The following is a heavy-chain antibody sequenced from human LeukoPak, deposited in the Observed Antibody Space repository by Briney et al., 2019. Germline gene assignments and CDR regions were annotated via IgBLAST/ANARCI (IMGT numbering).Heavy chain of an antibody. CDR1: GYTFTSYG. CDR3: ARSASAARTFDY. V-gene: IGHV1-18*01. CDR2: ISAYNGNT. Sequence: ASVKVSCKASGYTFTSYGISWVRQAPGQGLEWMGWISAYNGNTNYAQKLQGRVTMTTDTSTSTAYMELRSLRSDDTAMYYCARSASAARTFDYWGQGTLVTVSS. D-gene: IGHD6-6*01. J-gene: IGHJ4*02.